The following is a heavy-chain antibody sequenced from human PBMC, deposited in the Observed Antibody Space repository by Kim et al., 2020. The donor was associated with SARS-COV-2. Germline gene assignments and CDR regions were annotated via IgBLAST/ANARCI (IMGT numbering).Heavy chain of an antibody. D-gene: IGHD6-13*01. CDR2: IWYDGSNK. CDR1: GFTFSSYG. V-gene: IGHV3-33*01. J-gene: IGHJ5*02. Sequence: GGSLRLSCAASGFTFSSYGMHWVRQAPGKGLEWVAVIWYDGSNKYYADSVKGRFTISRDNAKNTLYLQMNSLRAEDTAVYYCARDSSSSWYTNWFDHWGQGTLVTVSS. CDR3: ARDSSSSWYTNWFDH.